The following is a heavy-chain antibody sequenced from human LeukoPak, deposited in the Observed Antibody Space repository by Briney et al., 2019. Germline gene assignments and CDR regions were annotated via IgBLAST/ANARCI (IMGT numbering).Heavy chain of an antibody. CDR1: GFTFSSYE. J-gene: IGHJ6*02. CDR3: ARLSRVVVVKYYYYGMDV. D-gene: IGHD3-22*01. CDR2: ISSSGSTI. Sequence: GGSLRLSCAASGFTFSSYEMNWVRQAPGKGLEWVSYISSSGSTIYYADSVKGRFTISRDNAKNSLYLQMNSLRAEDTAVYYCARLSRVVVVKYYYYGMDVWGQGTTVTVSS. V-gene: IGHV3-48*03.